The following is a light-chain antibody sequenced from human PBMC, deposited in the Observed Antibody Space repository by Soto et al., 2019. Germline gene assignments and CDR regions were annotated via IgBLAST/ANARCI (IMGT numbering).Light chain of an antibody. Sequence: QSVLTQPPSVSGAPGQRVTISCTGSSSNIGAGYDVHWYQQIPGTAPKLLIYGNTNRPSGVPDRFSGSKSGTSVSLAITGLQAEDEANYYCQSYDSSLSGFVVFGGGTKVTVL. V-gene: IGLV1-40*01. J-gene: IGLJ2*01. CDR1: SSNIGAGYD. CDR2: GNT. CDR3: QSYDSSLSGFVV.